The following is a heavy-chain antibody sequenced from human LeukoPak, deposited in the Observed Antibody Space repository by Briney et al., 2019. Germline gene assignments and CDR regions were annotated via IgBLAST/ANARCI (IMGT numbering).Heavy chain of an antibody. CDR1: GFNFSSYN. Sequence: GGSLRLSCAASGFNFSSYNMNWVRQAPGKGLEWVSSISSSSSYIYYADSVKGRFTISRDNAKNSLYLQMNSLRAEDTAVYYCARSIAVAGSPSDYWGQGTLVTVSS. CDR2: ISSSSSYI. J-gene: IGHJ4*02. D-gene: IGHD6-19*01. V-gene: IGHV3-21*01. CDR3: ARSIAVAGSPSDY.